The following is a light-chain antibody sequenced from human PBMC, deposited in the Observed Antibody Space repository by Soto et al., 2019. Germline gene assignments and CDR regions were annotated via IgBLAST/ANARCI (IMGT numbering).Light chain of an antibody. V-gene: IGLV2-8*01. Sequence: QSVLTQPPSASGSPGQSVTISCTGTSSDVGGYNYVSWYQQHPGKAPKLMIYDVSKRPSGVPDRFSGSKSGNTASLTVSGLQAEDEADYYCSSYAGSSFVFGTGTKVTVL. CDR3: SSYAGSSFV. J-gene: IGLJ1*01. CDR2: DVS. CDR1: SSDVGGYNY.